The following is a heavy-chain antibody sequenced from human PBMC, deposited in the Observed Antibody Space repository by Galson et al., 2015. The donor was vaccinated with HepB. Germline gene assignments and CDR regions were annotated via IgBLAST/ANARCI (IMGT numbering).Heavy chain of an antibody. CDR2: IKGPSGAT. CDR1: GFSFTDVW. D-gene: IGHD1-26*01. Sequence: SLRLSCAASGFSFTDVWMSWVRQVPGKGLEWVGRIKGPSGATDYGAPVKGRFIISRDESKTILYLQMNSLKTEDTAVYYCSALVSYGELFNNWGQGTPVTVSS. CDR3: SALVSYGELFNN. V-gene: IGHV3-15*01. J-gene: IGHJ4*02.